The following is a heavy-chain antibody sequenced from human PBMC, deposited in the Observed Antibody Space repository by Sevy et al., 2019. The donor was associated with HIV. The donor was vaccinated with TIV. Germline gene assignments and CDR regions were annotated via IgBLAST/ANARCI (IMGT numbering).Heavy chain of an antibody. CDR1: GFPFSSYD. CDR2: VSGSGGST. D-gene: IGHD2-2*01. Sequence: GGSLRLSCAASGFPFSSYDMTWVRQAPGKGLEWVSSVSGSGGSTQFAESVKGRFTISRDDSKDTLYLQMNSLRAEDTAAYYCAKGRPISTSCYGICYYYGLDVWGQGTTVTVSS. V-gene: IGHV3-23*01. J-gene: IGHJ6*02. CDR3: AKGRPISTSCYGICYYYGLDV.